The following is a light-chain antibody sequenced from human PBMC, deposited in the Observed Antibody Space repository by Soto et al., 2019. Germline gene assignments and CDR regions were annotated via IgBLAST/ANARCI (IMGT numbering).Light chain of an antibody. CDR2: VGTGGIVG. V-gene: IGLV9-49*01. J-gene: IGLJ2*01. CDR3: GADHGSGSNFEVV. CDR1: SGYSNYK. Sequence: QSVLTQPPSASASLGASVTLTCTLSSGYSNYKVDWYQQRPGKGPRFVMRVGTGGIVGSKGDGIPDRFSVLGSGLNRYLTIKNIQEEDESDYHCGADHGSGSNFEVVFGGGTKVPVL.